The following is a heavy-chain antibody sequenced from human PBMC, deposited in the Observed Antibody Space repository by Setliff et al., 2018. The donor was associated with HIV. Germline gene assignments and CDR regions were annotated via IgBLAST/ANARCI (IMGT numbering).Heavy chain of an antibody. J-gene: IGHJ3*02. CDR3: AKDPGVTVTTI. V-gene: IGHV1-18*01. Sequence: ASVKVSCKASGYTFTAFGMNWLRQAPGQGPEWMGWISTYNGNTNYAQKFQGRVTMTTDTSTSTVYMELRSLRSDDTAVYYCAKDPGVTVTTIWGQGTMVTVSS. CDR2: ISTYNGNT. CDR1: GYTFTAFG. D-gene: IGHD4-17*01.